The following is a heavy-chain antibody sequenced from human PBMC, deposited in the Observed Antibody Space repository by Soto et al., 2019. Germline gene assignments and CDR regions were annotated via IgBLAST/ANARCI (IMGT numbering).Heavy chain of an antibody. CDR1: GGSISSYY. Sequence: SETLSLTCTVSGGSISSYYWSWIRQPPGKGLEWIGYIYYSGSTNYNPSLKSRVTISVETSKNQFSLMLSSGTAADTAVYYCARGRGAETVDKGNGFDPWGQGTLVTVSS. D-gene: IGHD5-12*01. CDR3: ARGRGAETVDKGNGFDP. CDR2: IYYSGST. V-gene: IGHV4-59*01. J-gene: IGHJ5*02.